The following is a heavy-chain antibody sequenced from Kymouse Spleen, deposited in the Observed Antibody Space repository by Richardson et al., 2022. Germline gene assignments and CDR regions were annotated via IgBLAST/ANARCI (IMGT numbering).Heavy chain of an antibody. CDR1: GFTFSSYG. CDR3: AKDVTGD. Sequence: QVQLVESGGGVVQPGRSLRLSCAASGFTFSSYGMHWVRQAPGKGLEWVAVISYDGSNKYYADSVKGRFTISRDNSKNTLYLQMNSLRAEDTAVYYCAKDVTGDWGQGTLVTVSS. D-gene: IGHD7-27*02. J-gene: IGHJ4*02. V-gene: IGHV3-30*18. CDR2: ISYDGSNK.